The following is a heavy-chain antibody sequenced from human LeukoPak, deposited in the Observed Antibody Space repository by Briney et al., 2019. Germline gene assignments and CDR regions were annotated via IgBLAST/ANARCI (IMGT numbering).Heavy chain of an antibody. CDR3: ARHVGLRLGKLSL. J-gene: IGHJ4*02. CDR1: GGSFGGYY. Sequence: PSETLSLACAVYGGSFGGYYWGWIRQPPGKGLEWIGSIYSGATTYYNPPLKRRVTISVDTSKNQFSLKLSSVTAADTAVYYCARHVGLRLGKLSLWGQGTLVTVSP. CDR2: IYSGATT. D-gene: IGHD3-16*02. V-gene: IGHV4-39*01.